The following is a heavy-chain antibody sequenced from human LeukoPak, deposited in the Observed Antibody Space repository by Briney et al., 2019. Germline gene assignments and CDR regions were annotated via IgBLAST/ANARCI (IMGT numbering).Heavy chain of an antibody. CDR1: GFTFSSYS. J-gene: IGHJ3*02. CDR2: ISSSSSYI. D-gene: IGHD6-13*01. Sequence: KTGGSLRLSCAASGFTFSSYSMNWVRQAPGKGLEWVSSISSSSSYIYYADSVKGRFTISRDNAKNSLYLQMNSLRAEDTAVYYCARTGDSSSWRALGAFDIWGQGTMVTVSS. CDR3: ARTGDSSSWRALGAFDI. V-gene: IGHV3-21*01.